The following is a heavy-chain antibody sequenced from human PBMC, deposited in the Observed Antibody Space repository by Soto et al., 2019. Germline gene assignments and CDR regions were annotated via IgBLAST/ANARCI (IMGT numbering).Heavy chain of an antibody. Sequence: GGSLRLSCAASGFSFSNYAMHWVRQAPGKGLEWVAVISFDGSKKYYVESVKGRFTISRDNSKNTLYVQMNSLRAEDTALYYCAKARRYYDSSGYCFDYWGQGTLVTVSS. CDR3: AKARRYYDSSGYCFDY. CDR1: GFSFSNYA. D-gene: IGHD3-22*01. J-gene: IGHJ4*02. V-gene: IGHV3-30*18. CDR2: ISFDGSKK.